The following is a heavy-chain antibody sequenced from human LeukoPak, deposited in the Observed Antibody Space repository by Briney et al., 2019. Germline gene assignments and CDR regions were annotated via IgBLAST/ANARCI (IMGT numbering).Heavy chain of an antibody. Sequence: NPSETLSLTCSVSGYSFTSGHYWGWIRQPPGKGLEWIANIYHTGSAHYNPSLKSRVTISVDTSKNQFSLKLSSVTAADTAVYYCARYCTGTTCILRGFDYWGQGTLVTVSS. CDR2: IYHTGSA. CDR3: ARYCTGTTCILRGFDY. V-gene: IGHV4-38-2*01. J-gene: IGHJ4*02. D-gene: IGHD2-8*02. CDR1: GYSFTSGHY.